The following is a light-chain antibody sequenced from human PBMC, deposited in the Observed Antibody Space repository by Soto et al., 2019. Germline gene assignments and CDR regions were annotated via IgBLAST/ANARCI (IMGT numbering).Light chain of an antibody. Sequence: SVLAQPPPPAGSPGQSVTLSRPGNSTDVGGYNSVSWYQQLPGKAPKLIIYEVTKRPSGVPDRFSGSKSGNTASLTVSGLQAEDDADYFCSSYAGSNNYYVFGTGTKVTVL. CDR2: EVT. J-gene: IGLJ1*01. CDR3: SSYAGSNNYYV. CDR1: STDVGGYNS. V-gene: IGLV2-8*01.